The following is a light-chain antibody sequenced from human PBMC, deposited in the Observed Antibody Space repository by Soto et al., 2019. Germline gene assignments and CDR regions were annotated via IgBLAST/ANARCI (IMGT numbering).Light chain of an antibody. Sequence: QSVLTQPASVSGSPVQSITISCTGTSSDVGGYNYVSWYQQHPGKAPKLMIYEVSNRPSGVSNRFSGSKSGNTASLTISGLQAEDEADYYCSSYTSSSTPVFGGGTQLTV. CDR3: SSYTSSSTPV. J-gene: IGLJ7*01. CDR1: SSDVGGYNY. V-gene: IGLV2-14*01. CDR2: EVS.